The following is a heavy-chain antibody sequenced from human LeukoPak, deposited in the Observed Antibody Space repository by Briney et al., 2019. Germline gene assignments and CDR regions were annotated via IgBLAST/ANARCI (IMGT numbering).Heavy chain of an antibody. CDR1: GYTLTELS. J-gene: IGHJ5*02. D-gene: IGHD2-2*01. CDR2: FDPEDGET. V-gene: IGHV1-24*01. CDR3: ATAPRSPAWFDP. Sequence: ASVKVSCKVSGYTLTELSMHWVRQPPGKGLEWMGGFDPEDGETIYAQKFQGRVTMTEDTSTDTAYMELSSLRSEDTAVYYCATAPRSPAWFDPWGQGTLVTVSS.